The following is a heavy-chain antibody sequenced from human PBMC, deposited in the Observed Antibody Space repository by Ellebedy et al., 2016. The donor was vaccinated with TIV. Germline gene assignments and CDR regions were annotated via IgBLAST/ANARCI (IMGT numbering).Heavy chain of an antibody. Sequence: GESLKISXAASGFTFSSYAMSWVRQAPGKGLEWVAVISYDGSNKYYADSVKGRFTISRDNSKNTLYLQMNSLRAEDTAVYYCAKERHYYDSSGSSRAHFDYWGQGTLVTVSS. J-gene: IGHJ4*02. CDR1: GFTFSSYA. V-gene: IGHV3-30*18. CDR3: AKERHYYDSSGSSRAHFDY. D-gene: IGHD3-22*01. CDR2: ISYDGSNK.